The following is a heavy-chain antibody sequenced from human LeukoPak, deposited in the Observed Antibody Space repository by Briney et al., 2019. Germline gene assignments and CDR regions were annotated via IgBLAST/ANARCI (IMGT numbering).Heavy chain of an antibody. CDR3: ARDFRVQYDYYYYYYMDA. J-gene: IGHJ6*03. V-gene: IGHV1-46*01. CDR1: GYTFTSYY. CDR2: INPSGGST. D-gene: IGHD4-11*01. Sequence: ASVKVSCKASGYTFTSYYMHWVRQAPGQGLEWMGIINPSGGSTSYAQKFQGRVTMTRDTSTSTVYMELSSLRSGDTAVYYCARDFRVQYDYYYYYYMDAWGKGTTVTVSS.